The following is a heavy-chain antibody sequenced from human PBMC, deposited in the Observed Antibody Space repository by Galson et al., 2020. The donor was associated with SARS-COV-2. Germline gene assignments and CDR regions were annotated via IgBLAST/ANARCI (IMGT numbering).Heavy chain of an antibody. J-gene: IGHJ4*02. V-gene: IGHV4-39*01. D-gene: IGHD1-1*01. CDR2: IKNSGT. Sequence: TLSLTCTVSGGSISHTHSYWGWIRQPPARGLEWIASIKNSGTDYTPSLKSRVTISIDTSRNQFSLKLRSVTAADTAVFYCAAFVVGTMLNYWGQGTLVTVSS. CDR1: GGSISHTHSY. CDR3: AAFVVGTMLNY.